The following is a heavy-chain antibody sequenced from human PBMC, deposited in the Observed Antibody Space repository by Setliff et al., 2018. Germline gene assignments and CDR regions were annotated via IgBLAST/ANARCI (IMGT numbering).Heavy chain of an antibody. CDR3: ARRTEYYNFWSGYYDY. CDR1: GGSISSSSYY. V-gene: IGHV4-39*07. Sequence: PSETLSLTCAVSGGSISSSSYYWGWIRQPPGKGLEWIGSIYYSGSTYYNPSLNSRVTMSVDTSKNQFSLKLTSVSAADTAVYYCARRTEYYNFWSGYYDYWGQGTLVTVSS. CDR2: IYYSGST. J-gene: IGHJ4*02. D-gene: IGHD3-3*01.